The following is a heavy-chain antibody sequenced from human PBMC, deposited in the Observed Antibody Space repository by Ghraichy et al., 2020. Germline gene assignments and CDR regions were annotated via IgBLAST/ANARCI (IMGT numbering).Heavy chain of an antibody. CDR2: IYSGGST. CDR3: ARGGTGSHLHGDWFDP. Sequence: GGSLRLSCAASGFTVSSNYMSWVRQAPGKGLEWVSVIYSGGSTYYADSVKGRFTISRDNSKNTLYLQMNSLRAEDTAVYYCARGGTGSHLHGDWFDPWGQGTLVTVSS. CDR1: GFTVSSNY. D-gene: IGHD2-2*01. J-gene: IGHJ5*02. V-gene: IGHV3-53*01.